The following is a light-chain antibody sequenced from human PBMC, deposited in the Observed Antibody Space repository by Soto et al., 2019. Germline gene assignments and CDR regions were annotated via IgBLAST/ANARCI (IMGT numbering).Light chain of an antibody. CDR1: QSVSSY. CDR2: DAS. Sequence: EIVLTQSPATLSLSPGARATLSCRASQSVSSYLAWYQQKPGQAPRLLIYDASNTATGIPARFSGSVSGTDFTLTICSLEPEDFAVYYCQQRSNRCVTFGQGIRVEI. J-gene: IGKJ1*01. CDR3: QQRSNRCVT. V-gene: IGKV3-11*01.